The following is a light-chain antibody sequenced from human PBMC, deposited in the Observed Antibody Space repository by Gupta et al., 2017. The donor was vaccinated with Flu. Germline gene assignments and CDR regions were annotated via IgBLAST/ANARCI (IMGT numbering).Light chain of an antibody. CDR1: SSNGGSNS. CDR3: AAWDDSRSGWV. CDR2: SNN. Sequence: RVTSSYSGVSSNGGSNSVNWYQQRPGTAPKILIYSNNKRHSGVPDRFSGSKSGTSATLAISGLQAEDEADFYCAAWDDSRSGWVFGGGTKLTVL. V-gene: IGLV1-44*01. J-gene: IGLJ3*02.